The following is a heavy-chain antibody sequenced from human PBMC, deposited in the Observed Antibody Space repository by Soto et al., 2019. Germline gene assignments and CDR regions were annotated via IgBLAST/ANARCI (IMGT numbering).Heavy chain of an antibody. J-gene: IGHJ4*02. D-gene: IGHD3-22*01. CDR3: AINDTRASEIDT. V-gene: IGHV6-1*01. CDR1: GDSVSSNSAA. Sequence: PSQTLSLTCDISGDSVSSNSAAWNWIRQSPSRGLEWLGRTSYRSKWYNDYAVSVKSRITINPDTSKNQFSLQLNSVTPEDTALYYCAINDTRASEIDTWGLEDLLPISS. CDR2: TSYRSKWYN.